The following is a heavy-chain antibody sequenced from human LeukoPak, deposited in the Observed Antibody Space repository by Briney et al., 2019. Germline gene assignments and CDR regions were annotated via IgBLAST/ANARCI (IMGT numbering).Heavy chain of an antibody. D-gene: IGHD1/OR15-1a*01. CDR3: ARREQEFFDY. Sequence: PSETLSLTCTVSGGSISSSSYYWGSIRQPPGKGLEWIGSIYYSGSTYYNPSLKSRVTISVDTSKNQFSLKLSSVTAADTAVYYCARREQEFFDYWGQGTLVTVSS. V-gene: IGHV4-39*01. J-gene: IGHJ4*02. CDR2: IYYSGST. CDR1: GGSISSSSYY.